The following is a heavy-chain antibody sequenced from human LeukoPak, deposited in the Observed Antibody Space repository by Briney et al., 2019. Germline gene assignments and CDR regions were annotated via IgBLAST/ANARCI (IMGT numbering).Heavy chain of an antibody. CDR2: IIPIFGTA. D-gene: IGHD2-15*01. Sequence: SVKVSCKASGYTFTSYGISWVRQAPGQGLEWMGGIIPIFGTANYAQKFQGRVTITADESTSTAYMELSSLRSEDTAVYYCARGMALVDALDYWGQGTLVTVSS. CDR3: ARGMALVDALDY. J-gene: IGHJ4*02. CDR1: GYTFTSYG. V-gene: IGHV1-69*13.